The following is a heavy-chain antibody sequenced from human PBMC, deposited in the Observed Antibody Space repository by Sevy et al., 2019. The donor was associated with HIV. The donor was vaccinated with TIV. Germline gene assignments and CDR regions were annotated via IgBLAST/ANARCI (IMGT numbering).Heavy chain of an antibody. V-gene: IGHV3-53*01. CDR3: ARDSGPYYDFWSGYFDARYYGMDV. D-gene: IGHD3-3*01. CDR2: IYSGGST. Sequence: GGSLRLSCAASGFTVSSNYMSWVRQAPGKGLEWVSVIYSGGSTYYADSVKGRLTISRDNSKNRLYLQMNSLRAEDTAVYYCARDSGPYYDFWSGYFDARYYGMDVWGQGTTVTVSS. J-gene: IGHJ6*02. CDR1: GFTVSSNY.